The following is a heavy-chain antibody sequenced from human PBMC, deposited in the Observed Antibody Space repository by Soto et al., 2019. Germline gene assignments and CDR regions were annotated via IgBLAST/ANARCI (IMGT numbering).Heavy chain of an antibody. V-gene: IGHV3-23*01. J-gene: IGHJ4*02. CDR3: ATNLETRTTVMTGFDY. Sequence: GGSLRLSCAASGFTFSSYAMSWVRQAPGKGLEWVSAISGSGGSTYYADSVKGRFTISRDNSKNTLYLQMNSLRAEDTAVYYCATNLETRTTVMTGFDYWGQGTLVTVSS. D-gene: IGHD4-17*01. CDR1: GFTFSSYA. CDR2: ISGSGGST.